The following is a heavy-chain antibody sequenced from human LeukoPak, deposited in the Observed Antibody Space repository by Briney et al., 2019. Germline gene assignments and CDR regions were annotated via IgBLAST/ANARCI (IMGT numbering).Heavy chain of an antibody. Sequence: GGSLRLSCAASGFTFSSYAMSWVRQAPGKGLEWVSSITSGSSFIYYADSVKGRFTISRDNAKNSLYLQMNSLRAEDTAVYYCARDSSGYYWVDYFDYWGQGTLVTVSS. CDR2: ITSGSSFI. CDR1: GFTFSSYA. V-gene: IGHV3-21*01. CDR3: ARDSSGYYWVDYFDY. J-gene: IGHJ4*02. D-gene: IGHD3-22*01.